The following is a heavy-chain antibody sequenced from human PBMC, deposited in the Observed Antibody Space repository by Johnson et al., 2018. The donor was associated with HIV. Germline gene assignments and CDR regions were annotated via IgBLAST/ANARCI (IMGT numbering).Heavy chain of an antibody. CDR1: GFTVSSYA. D-gene: IGHD6-13*01. CDR2: ISWNSGSI. CDR3: ASGWGIAASDAFDI. J-gene: IGHJ3*02. V-gene: IGHV3-48*04. Sequence: VQLVESGGGLIQPGGSLRLSCAASGFTVSSYAMHWVRQAPGKGLEWVSGISWNSGSIGYADSVTGRFTISRDNAKNSLYLQMNSLRAEDTAVYYCASGWGIAASDAFDIWGQGIRVTVSS.